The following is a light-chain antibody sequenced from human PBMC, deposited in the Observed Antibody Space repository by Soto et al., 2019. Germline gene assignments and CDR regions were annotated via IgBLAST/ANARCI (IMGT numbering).Light chain of an antibody. CDR1: RTIDNY. J-gene: IGKJ5*01. CDR2: ATS. V-gene: IGKV1-39*01. Sequence: DIQMTQSPSSLSASLGDRVTITCRASRTIDNYLNWYQQTPGRAPELLVYATSSLQSGVPSRFTGGGSGTHFTLTISGLQPEDFATYFCQQSYNTPITFGQGTRLEIK. CDR3: QQSYNTPIT.